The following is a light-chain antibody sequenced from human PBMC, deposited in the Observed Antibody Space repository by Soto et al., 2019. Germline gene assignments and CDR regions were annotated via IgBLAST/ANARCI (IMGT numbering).Light chain of an antibody. Sequence: DIQMTQSPSSVSASVGDRVTITCRASQGITNRLAWYQQKPGKAPKLLIYEASSLQSGVLSRISGSGSGTDFTVTISSMQPADFASYYCQQANIFPITFGQGTRVEIK. J-gene: IGKJ5*01. CDR1: QGITNR. V-gene: IGKV1D-12*01. CDR2: EAS. CDR3: QQANIFPIT.